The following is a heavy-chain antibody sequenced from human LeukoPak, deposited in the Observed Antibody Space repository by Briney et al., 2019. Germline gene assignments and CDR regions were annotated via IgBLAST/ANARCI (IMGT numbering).Heavy chain of an antibody. CDR3: ARGGGGTYYHLLDY. Sequence: GGSLRLSCAASGFTFSRYSMNWVRQAPGKGLEWVSSISGSSSYIYYADSLKGRFTISRDNAKNSLYLQMDSLRAEDTAVYYCARGGGGTYYHLLDYWGQGTLVTVSS. J-gene: IGHJ4*02. CDR2: ISGSSSYI. D-gene: IGHD1-26*01. CDR1: GFTFSRYS. V-gene: IGHV3-21*01.